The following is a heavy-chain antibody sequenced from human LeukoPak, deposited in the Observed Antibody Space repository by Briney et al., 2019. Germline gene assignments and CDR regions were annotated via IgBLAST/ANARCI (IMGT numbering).Heavy chain of an antibody. V-gene: IGHV3-30-3*01. Sequence: GRSLRLSCAASGFTFNSYAMHWVRQAPGKGLEWVAVISYDGGNKYYADSVKGRFTISRDNSKNTLYLQMNSLRAEDTAVYYCARDRTARLRYFDWLLGYWGQGTLVTVSS. J-gene: IGHJ4*02. CDR3: ARDRTARLRYFDWLLGY. CDR2: ISYDGGNK. D-gene: IGHD3-9*01. CDR1: GFTFNSYA.